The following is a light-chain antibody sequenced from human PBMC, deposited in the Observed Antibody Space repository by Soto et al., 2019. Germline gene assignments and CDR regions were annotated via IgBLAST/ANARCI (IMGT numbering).Light chain of an antibody. V-gene: IGLV2-14*03. CDR2: DVT. CDR3: SSYTRSDTVV. J-gene: IGLJ2*01. CDR1: SSDVGRYNY. Sequence: QSALTQPASVSGSPGQSITISCTGTSSDVGRYNYVSWYQHHPGKAPKLMIFDVTNRPSGVSNRFSGSKSANTASLTISGLQAEDEADYYCSSYTRSDTVVFGGGTQLTVL.